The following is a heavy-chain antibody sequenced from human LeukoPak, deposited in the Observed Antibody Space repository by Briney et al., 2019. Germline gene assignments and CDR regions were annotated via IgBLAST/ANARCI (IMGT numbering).Heavy chain of an antibody. CDR1: GYTFTGYY. Sequence: GASVKVSCKASGYTFTGYYLHWARQAPGQGLEWMGWINPNSGGTNYAQKFQGRVTMTRDTSISTAYMELSRLRSDDTAVYYCARWLQQNYYYYMDVWGKGTTVTVSS. CDR2: INPNSGGT. J-gene: IGHJ6*03. D-gene: IGHD5-24*01. CDR3: ARWLQQNYYYYMDV. V-gene: IGHV1-2*02.